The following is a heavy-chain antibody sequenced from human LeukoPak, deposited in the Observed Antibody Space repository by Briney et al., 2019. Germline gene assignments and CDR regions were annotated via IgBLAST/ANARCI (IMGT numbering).Heavy chain of an antibody. CDR2: INHNGNVN. CDR3: ARGGGLDV. D-gene: IGHD3-16*01. Sequence: GGSLRLSCAASGFTFSSYWMNWARLAPGKGLEWVASINHNGNVNYYVDSVKGRFTISRDNAKDSLYLQMSNLRAEDTAVYFCARGGGLDVWGQGATVTVSS. V-gene: IGHV3-7*03. J-gene: IGHJ6*02. CDR1: GFTFSSYW.